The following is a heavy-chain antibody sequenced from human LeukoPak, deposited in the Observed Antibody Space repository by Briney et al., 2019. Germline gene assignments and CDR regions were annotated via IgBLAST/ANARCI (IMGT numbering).Heavy chain of an antibody. Sequence: GGSLRLSCAASGFAFSSCWMHWVRQAPGKGLVWVSRINGDGSSTGYADSAKGRLTISRDNANNMMYLQMDSLRAEDSATYYCVRGTTYSSTKADFWGQGTLVTVSS. D-gene: IGHD6-13*01. J-gene: IGHJ4*02. V-gene: IGHV3-74*01. CDR3: VRGTTYSSTKADF. CDR1: GFAFSSCW. CDR2: INGDGSST.